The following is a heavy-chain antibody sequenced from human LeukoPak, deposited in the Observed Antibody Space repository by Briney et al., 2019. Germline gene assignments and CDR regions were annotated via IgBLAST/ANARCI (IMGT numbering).Heavy chain of an antibody. J-gene: IGHJ4*02. CDR3: ARGRYSYGGAVGDYFDY. Sequence: SETLSLTCTVSGGSISSYYWSWIRQPPGKGLEWIGYIYYSGSTNYNPSLKSRVTISVDTSKNQFSLKLSSVTAADTAVYYCARGRYSYGGAVGDYFDYWGQGTLVTISS. V-gene: IGHV4-59*01. D-gene: IGHD5-18*01. CDR1: GGSISSYY. CDR2: IYYSGST.